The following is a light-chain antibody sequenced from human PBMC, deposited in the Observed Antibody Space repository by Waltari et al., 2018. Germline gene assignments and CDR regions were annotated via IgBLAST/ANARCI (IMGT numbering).Light chain of an antibody. Sequence: QSALTQPASVSGSPGQSITISCTGTSSDVGGYSLVSWSQQHPGKAPPFIIYEFTKRPSGVSIRFSGSKSGNTASLTISGLQAEDEADYYCCSYAGGDTLIFGGGTKLTVL. CDR2: EFT. CDR1: SSDVGGYSL. J-gene: IGLJ2*01. CDR3: CSYAGGDTLI. V-gene: IGLV2-23*02.